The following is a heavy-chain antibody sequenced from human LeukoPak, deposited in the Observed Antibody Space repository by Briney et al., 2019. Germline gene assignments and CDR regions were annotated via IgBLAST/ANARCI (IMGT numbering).Heavy chain of an antibody. J-gene: IGHJ3*02. CDR2: INHSGST. V-gene: IGHV4-34*01. D-gene: IGHD2-2*01. CDR1: GGSFSGYY. Sequence: PSETLSLTCAVYGGSFSGYYWSWIRQPPGKGLEWIGEINHSGSTNYNPSLKSRVTISVDTSKNQFFLKLSSVTAADTAVYYCARSGIVVVPAAIFAFDIWGQGTMVTVSS. CDR3: ARSGIVVVPAAIFAFDI.